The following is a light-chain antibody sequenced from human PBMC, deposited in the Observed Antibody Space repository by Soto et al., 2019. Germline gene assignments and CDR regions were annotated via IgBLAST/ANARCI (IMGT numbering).Light chain of an antibody. CDR1: SSNIGSNT. J-gene: IGLJ3*02. CDR3: AACDDSLNSWV. CDR2: SNS. V-gene: IGLV1-44*01. Sequence: QSVLTQPPSASGTPGQRVTISCSGSSSNIGSNTVTWYQQLPGTAPKVLIYSNSQRPSGVPDRFSGSHSGTSASLAISGLQSEDEADYYCAACDDSLNSWVFGGGTQLTVL.